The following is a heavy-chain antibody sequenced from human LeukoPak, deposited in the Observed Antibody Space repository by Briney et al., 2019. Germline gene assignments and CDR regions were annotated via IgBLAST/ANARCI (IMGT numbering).Heavy chain of an antibody. CDR1: GFTFSSYW. CDR2: IKQDGSEK. D-gene: IGHD5-12*01. V-gene: IGHV3-7*01. Sequence: SGGSLRLSCAASGFTFSSYWMSWVRQTPEKGLEWVANIKQDGSEKYYVDSVKGRFTISRDNAKNSLYLQMNNLRAEDTAVYYCARDLSGYGYFDYWGQGTLVTVSS. CDR3: ARDLSGYGYFDY. J-gene: IGHJ4*02.